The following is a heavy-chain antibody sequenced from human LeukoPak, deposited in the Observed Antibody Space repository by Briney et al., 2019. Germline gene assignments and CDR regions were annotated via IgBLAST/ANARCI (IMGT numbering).Heavy chain of an antibody. V-gene: IGHV4-39*01. J-gene: IGHJ5*02. CDR1: GGSISSSSYY. CDR2: IYYSGST. D-gene: IGHD3-22*01. Sequence: SETLSLTCTVSGGSISSSSYYWGWIRQPPGKGLEWIGSIYYSGSTYYNPSLKSRVTISVDTSKNQFSLKLSSVTAADTAVYYCARQNDYYDSSDYSVTPWGQGTLVTVSS. CDR3: ARQNDYYDSSDYSVTP.